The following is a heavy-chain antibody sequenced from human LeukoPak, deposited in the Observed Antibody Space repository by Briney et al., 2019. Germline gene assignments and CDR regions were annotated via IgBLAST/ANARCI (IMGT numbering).Heavy chain of an antibody. CDR1: GLAFNTYG. V-gene: IGHV3-33*01. CDR3: ARDERACYFDY. Sequence: HPGGSLRLSCAASGLAFNTYGMHWVRQAPDKGLEWVAVIWYDGSDKYYADSVKGRFTISRDNSKNTLYLQMNSLRAEDTAVYYCARDERACYFDYWGQGTLVTVSS. CDR2: IWYDGSDK. J-gene: IGHJ4*02.